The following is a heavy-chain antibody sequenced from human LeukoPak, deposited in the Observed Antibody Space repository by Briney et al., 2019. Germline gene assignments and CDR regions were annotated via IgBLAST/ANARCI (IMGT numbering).Heavy chain of an antibody. CDR1: GFTFSNYG. V-gene: IGHV3-30*03. Sequence: PGGSLRLSCAASGFTFSNYGMHWVRQAPGKGLEWVAIISYDGTNTYYADSVKGRFTISRDNSKSTLYLQMNSLRAEDTAVYYCARGYNDYDYGYWGQGTLVTVSS. D-gene: IGHD5-12*01. CDR2: ISYDGTNT. J-gene: IGHJ4*02. CDR3: ARGYNDYDYGY.